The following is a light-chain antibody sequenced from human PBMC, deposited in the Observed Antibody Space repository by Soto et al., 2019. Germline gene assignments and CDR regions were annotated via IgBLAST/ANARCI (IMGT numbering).Light chain of an antibody. J-gene: IGKJ2*01. CDR3: HQYSNPPHT. V-gene: IGKV3-20*01. Sequence: ETVLTQSPGTLSLSPGEGATLSCRPRLTLGASPLAWYQQKPGQSPSLLIYGVSNRATDLPDRFIGSWSGTEFTLTISRLEPDDFAVYYCHQYSNPPHTFGRGTKLEVK. CDR1: LTLGASP. CDR2: GVS.